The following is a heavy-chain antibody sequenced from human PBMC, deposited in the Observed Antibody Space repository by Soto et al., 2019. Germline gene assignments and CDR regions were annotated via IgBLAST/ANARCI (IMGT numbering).Heavy chain of an antibody. Sequence: QVQLQESGPGLVKPSETLSLTCTVSGGSIKSYYWSWIRQPPGKGLEWIGYINYIGTTNYNPSLKRRVTISVDTSTNQFSLKLISVTAADTAVYYCARHERWLPFDYWGQGTLVTVSS. D-gene: IGHD5-12*01. V-gene: IGHV4-59*08. CDR1: GGSIKSYY. J-gene: IGHJ4*02. CDR3: ARHERWLPFDY. CDR2: INYIGTT.